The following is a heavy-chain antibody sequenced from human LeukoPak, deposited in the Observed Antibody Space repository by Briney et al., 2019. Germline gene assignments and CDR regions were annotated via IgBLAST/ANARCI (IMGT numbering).Heavy chain of an antibody. CDR3: ARGARAYCSGGSCYVDY. CDR1: GFTFSSYI. V-gene: IGHV3-21*01. J-gene: IGHJ4*02. CDR2: ISSSSSYI. Sequence: PGGSLRLSCAASGFTFSSYITNWVRQAPGKGLEWVSSISSSSSYIYYADSVKGRFTISRDNAKNSLYLQMNSLRAEDTAVYYCARGARAYCSGGSCYVDYWGQGTLVTVSS. D-gene: IGHD2-15*01.